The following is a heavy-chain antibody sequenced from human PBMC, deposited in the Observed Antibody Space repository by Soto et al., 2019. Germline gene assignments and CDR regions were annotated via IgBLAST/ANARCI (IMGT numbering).Heavy chain of an antibody. CDR2: ISSTGSTT. J-gene: IGHJ4*02. D-gene: IGHD6-25*01. CDR3: ARDQPRYSGYPFDY. V-gene: IGHV3-48*01. CDR1: GFTFDTYS. Sequence: EVQLVESGGGLVQPGGSLRLSCAASGFTFDTYSMNWVRQAPGKGLEWVSYISSTGSTTYYADSVKGRFTISRDNAKNSLYLQMSSLRAEDTAVYYCARDQPRYSGYPFDYWGQGKMVTVSS.